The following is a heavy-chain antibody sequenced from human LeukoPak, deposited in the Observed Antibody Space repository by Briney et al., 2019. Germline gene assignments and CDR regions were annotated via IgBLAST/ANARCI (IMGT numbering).Heavy chain of an antibody. Sequence: SETLSLTCTVSGGSISSGSYYWSWIRQPAGKGLEWIGRIYTSGSTNYNPSLKSRVTISVDTSKNQFSLKLSPVTAADTAVYYCARESLRLGELSSRPFDYWGQGTLVTVSS. V-gene: IGHV4-61*02. CDR2: IYTSGST. J-gene: IGHJ4*02. D-gene: IGHD3-16*02. CDR1: GGSISSGSYY. CDR3: ARESLRLGELSSRPFDY.